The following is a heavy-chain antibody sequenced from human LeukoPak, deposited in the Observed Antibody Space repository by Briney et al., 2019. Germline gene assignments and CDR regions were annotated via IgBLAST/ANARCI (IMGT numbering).Heavy chain of an antibody. CDR2: ISGSADGT. Sequence: GGSLRLSCAASGFTFSNFAMSWVRQVPGKGLEWVSTISGSADGTYYADSVKGRFTISRDNSKNTLYLQMNSLRAEDTAVYYCAKSHSVGYRGYFDYWGQGTLVTVSS. V-gene: IGHV3-23*01. CDR3: AKSHSVGYRGYFDY. J-gene: IGHJ4*02. D-gene: IGHD5-12*01. CDR1: GFTFSNFA.